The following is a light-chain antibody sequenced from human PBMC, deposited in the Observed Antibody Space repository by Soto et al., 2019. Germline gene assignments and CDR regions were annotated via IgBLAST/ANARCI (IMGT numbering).Light chain of an antibody. Sequence: EVVMTQSPATLYVSPGERATLSCRASQSVSIHLAWYQQKPGQAPRLLIYGASTRATGIPARFSGSGSGTEFTLTISSLQSEDFALYYCQLYNDWPSFGPGSKVDVK. J-gene: IGKJ3*01. V-gene: IGKV3D-15*01. CDR1: QSVSIH. CDR2: GAS. CDR3: QLYNDWPS.